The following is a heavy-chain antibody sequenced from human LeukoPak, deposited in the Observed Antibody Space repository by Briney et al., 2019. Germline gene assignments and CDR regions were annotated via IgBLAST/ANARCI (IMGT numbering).Heavy chain of an antibody. CDR2: IYGGGSS. CDR1: GFSISGTY. V-gene: IGHV3-66*01. J-gene: IGHJ4*02. D-gene: IGHD3-9*01. Sequence: PGGSLRLSCEAAGFSISGTYMSWVRQTPGRGLEWVSVIYGGGSSYSADSMRGRFIISRDDSKNTVSLQMNNLRLEDTGLYFCARDFVNYLENTGYFPFDLWGQGTRVTVSS. CDR3: ARDFVNYLENTGYFPFDL.